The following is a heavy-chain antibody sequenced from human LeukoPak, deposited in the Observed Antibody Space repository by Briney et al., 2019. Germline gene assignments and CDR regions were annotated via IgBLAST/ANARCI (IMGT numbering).Heavy chain of an antibody. V-gene: IGHV5-51*01. CDR2: IYPGDSDT. CDR1: GYSFTSHW. Sequence: GESLKISCKGSGYSFTSHWIGWVRQMPGKGLEWMGIIYPGDSDTRYSPSFQGQVTISADKSISTAYLQWSSLKASDTAMYYCARLRRITIFGVATDFDYWGQGTLVTVSS. CDR3: ARLRRITIFGVATDFDY. D-gene: IGHD3-3*01. J-gene: IGHJ4*02.